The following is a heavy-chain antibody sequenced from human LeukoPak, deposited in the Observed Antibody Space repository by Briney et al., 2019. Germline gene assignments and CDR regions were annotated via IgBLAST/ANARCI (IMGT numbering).Heavy chain of an antibody. V-gene: IGHV3-15*04. CDR1: GLAVSDAC. Sequence: GGSLRLSCAASGLAVSDACMRWVRQGPGKGLEWGGRIESRTDGGTTDYAATVKDRFTISRDDSKNTRYLQMNTLKTENTAVYYSTPGGRWLQSGYWGQGTLVTVSS. CDR2: IESRTDGGTT. CDR3: TPGGRWLQSGY. J-gene: IGHJ4*02. D-gene: IGHD5-24*01.